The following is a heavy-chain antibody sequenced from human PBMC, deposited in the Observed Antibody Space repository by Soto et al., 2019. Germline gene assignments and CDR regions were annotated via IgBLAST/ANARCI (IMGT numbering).Heavy chain of an antibody. J-gene: IGHJ4*02. CDR2: IYYSGST. V-gene: IGHV4-31*03. D-gene: IGHD3-10*01. CDR1: GGSISSGGYY. CDR3: AREVVDYYGSGSLEHNFDY. Sequence: ASETLSLTCTVSGGSISSGGYYWSWIRQHPGKGLEWIGYIYYSGSTYYNPSLKSRVTISVDTSKNQFSLKLSSVTAADTAVYYCAREVVDYYGSGSLEHNFDYWGQGTLVTVSS.